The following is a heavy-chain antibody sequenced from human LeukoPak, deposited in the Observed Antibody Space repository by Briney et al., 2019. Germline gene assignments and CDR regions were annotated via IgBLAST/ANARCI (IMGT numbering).Heavy chain of an antibody. Sequence: SETLSLTCTVSGGSISSYYWSWIRQPPGKGLEWIGYIYSSGSTNYSPSLKSRVAISVDTSKNQFSLKLSSVTAADTAVYYCARGPHFDYWGQGTLVTVSS. CDR2: IYSSGST. V-gene: IGHV4-59*01. J-gene: IGHJ4*02. CDR1: GGSISSYY. CDR3: ARGPHFDY.